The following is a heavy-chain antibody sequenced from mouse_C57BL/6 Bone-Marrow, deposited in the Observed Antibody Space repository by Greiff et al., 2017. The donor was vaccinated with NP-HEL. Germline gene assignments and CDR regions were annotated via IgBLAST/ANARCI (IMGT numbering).Heavy chain of an antibody. Sequence: EVQLQQSGAELVRPGASVKLSCTASGFNIKDDYMHWVKQRPEQGLEWIGWIDPENGDTEYASKFQGKATITADTSSNTAYLQLSGLTSEDTAVYYCTTRVTTVVAKVGYWGQGTTLTVSS. CDR3: TTRVTTVVAKVGY. D-gene: IGHD1-1*01. CDR1: GFNIKDDY. CDR2: IDPENGDT. V-gene: IGHV14-4*01. J-gene: IGHJ2*01.